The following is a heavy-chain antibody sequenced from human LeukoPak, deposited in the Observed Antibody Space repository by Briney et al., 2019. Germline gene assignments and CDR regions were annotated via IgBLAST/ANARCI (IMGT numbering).Heavy chain of an antibody. CDR1: GYTFTSYY. D-gene: IGHD3-3*01. V-gene: IGHV1-46*01. J-gene: IGHJ4*02. CDR3: ARELTYYDFWSGYLSFDY. Sequence: ASVKVSCKASGYTFTSYYMHWVRQAPGQGLEWMGIINPSGGSTSYAQKFQGRVTITADESTSTAYMELSSLRSEDTAVYYCARELTYYDFWSGYLSFDYWGQGTLVTVSS. CDR2: INPSGGST.